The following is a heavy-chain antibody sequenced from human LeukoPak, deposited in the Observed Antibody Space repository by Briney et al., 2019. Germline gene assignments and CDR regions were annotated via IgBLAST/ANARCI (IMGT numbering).Heavy chain of an antibody. CDR2: INHSGST. V-gene: IGHV4-34*01. D-gene: IGHD3-9*01. CDR1: GGSFSGYY. CDR3: ARGHDILTGYYEN. J-gene: IGHJ4*02. Sequence: SETLSLTCAVYGGSFSGYYWSWIRQPPGKGLEWIGEINHSGSTNHSPSLKSRVTISVDTSKNQFSLKLGSVTAADTAVYYCARGHDILTGYYENWGQGTLVTVSS.